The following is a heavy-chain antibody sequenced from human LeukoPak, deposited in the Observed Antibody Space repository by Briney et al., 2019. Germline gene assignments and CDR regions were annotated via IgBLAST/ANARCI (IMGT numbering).Heavy chain of an antibody. CDR3: ARAYSGSYPRIDY. V-gene: IGHV3-48*03. CDR1: GFTFSSHE. Sequence: GGSLRLSCAASGFTFSSHEMNWVRQAPGKGLEWVSYISSSGSTIYYADSVKGRFTISRDNAKNSLYLQMNSLRAEDTAVYYCARAYSGSYPRIDYWGQGTLVTVSS. D-gene: IGHD1-26*01. CDR2: ISSSGSTI. J-gene: IGHJ4*02.